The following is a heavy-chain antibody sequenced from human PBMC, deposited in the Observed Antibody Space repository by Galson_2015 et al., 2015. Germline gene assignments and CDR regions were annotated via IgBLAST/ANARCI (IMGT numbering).Heavy chain of an antibody. CDR3: AKSHYASSTTNPPRTFDY. CDR2: IRNSGGGT. CDR1: GLTFSYYA. Sequence: SLRLSCAASGLTFSYYAMNWVRRAPGKGLEWVSAIRNSGGGTYYADSVKGRFTISRDNSKNTLYLQMSSLRAEDTALYYCAKSHYASSTTNPPRTFDYWGQGTLVALSS. V-gene: IGHV3-23*01. D-gene: IGHD3-22*01. J-gene: IGHJ4*02.